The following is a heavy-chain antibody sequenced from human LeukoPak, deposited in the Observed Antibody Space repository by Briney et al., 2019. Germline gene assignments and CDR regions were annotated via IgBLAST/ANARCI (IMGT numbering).Heavy chain of an antibody. CDR2: INPSGGST. D-gene: IGHD5-12*01. J-gene: IGHJ4*02. Sequence: ASGKVSCKAVGYSLTNYYVYWVRQAPGQGLEWMGEINPSGGSTSCAQKFQGRITVTRDTYTNTVYMDLSSLRSEDTATYYCARGAPTTRIGAGRFDYWGQGSLLTVAS. CDR1: GYSLTNYY. CDR3: ARGAPTTRIGAGRFDY. V-gene: IGHV1-46*01.